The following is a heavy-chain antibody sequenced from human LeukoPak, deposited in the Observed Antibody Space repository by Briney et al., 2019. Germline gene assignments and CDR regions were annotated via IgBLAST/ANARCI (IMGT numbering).Heavy chain of an antibody. D-gene: IGHD2-2*01. CDR3: ARGPDCSSTSCYEFDY. Sequence: GASVKVSCKASGYTFTSYGISWVRQAPGQGREWMGWISAYNGNTNYAQKLQGRVTMTTDTSTSTAYMELRSLRSDDTAVYYCARGPDCSSTSCYEFDYWGQGTLVTVSS. V-gene: IGHV1-18*01. CDR2: ISAYNGNT. J-gene: IGHJ4*02. CDR1: GYTFTSYG.